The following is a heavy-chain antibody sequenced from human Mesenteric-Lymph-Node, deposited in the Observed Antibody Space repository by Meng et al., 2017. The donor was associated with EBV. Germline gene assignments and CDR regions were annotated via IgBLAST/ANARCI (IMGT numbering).Heavy chain of an antibody. CDR3: ARDFNNWRDTNYFDP. CDR1: GYTFTSYA. CDR2: INAANGNT. Sequence: QGQRVPGGDEVKNAGALVKVSCKASGYTFTSYALYWVRQAPGQRLEWIGWINAANGNTKYSQKFQDMVTITSDTSASTSYMELSSLRSEDTAVYYCARDFNNWRDTNYFDPWGQGTLVTVSS. D-gene: IGHD1-1*01. J-gene: IGHJ5*02. V-gene: IGHV1-3*01.